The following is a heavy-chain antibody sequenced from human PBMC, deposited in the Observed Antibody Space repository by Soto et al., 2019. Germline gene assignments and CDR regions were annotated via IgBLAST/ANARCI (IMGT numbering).Heavy chain of an antibody. V-gene: IGHV1-69*02. CDR1: GGTFSSYT. CDR3: ARQDYGDFLNDY. J-gene: IGHJ4*02. Sequence: QVQLVQSGAEVKKPGSSVKVSCKASGGTFSSYTISWVRQGPGQGLEWMGRIIPILGIANYAQKFQDRVTITADKSTSTAYMELSSLRSEDTAVYYCARQDYGDFLNDYWGQGTLVTVSS. CDR2: IIPILGIA. D-gene: IGHD4-17*01.